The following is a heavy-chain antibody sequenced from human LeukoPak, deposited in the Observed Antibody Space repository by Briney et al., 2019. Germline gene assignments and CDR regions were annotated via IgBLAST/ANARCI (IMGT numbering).Heavy chain of an antibody. V-gene: IGHV3-23*01. J-gene: IGHJ6*04. CDR3: AELGITMIGGV. CDR1: GFTFSSYG. Sequence: GGSLRLSCAASGFTFSSYGMSWVRQAPGKGLEWVSAISGSGGSTYYADSVKGRFTISRDNAKNSLYLQMNSLRAEDTAVYYCAELGITMIGGVWGKGTTVTISS. CDR2: ISGSGGST. D-gene: IGHD3-10*02.